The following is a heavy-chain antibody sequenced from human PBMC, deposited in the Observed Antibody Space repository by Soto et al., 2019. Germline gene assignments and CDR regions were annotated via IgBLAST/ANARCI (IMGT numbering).Heavy chain of an antibody. CDR3: ARGEDIVVVPAAPYYYYGMDV. Sequence: QVQLVQSGAEVKKPGSSVKVSCKASGGTFSSYAISWVRQAPGQGLEWMGGIIPNFGTANYAQKFQGRVTITADKSTSTAYMELSSLRSEDTAVYYCARGEDIVVVPAAPYYYYGMDVWGQGTTVTVSS. V-gene: IGHV1-69*06. D-gene: IGHD2-2*01. CDR1: GGTFSSYA. J-gene: IGHJ6*02. CDR2: IIPNFGTA.